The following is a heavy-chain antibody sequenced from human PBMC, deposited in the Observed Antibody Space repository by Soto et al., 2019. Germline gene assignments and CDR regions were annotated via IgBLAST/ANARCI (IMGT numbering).Heavy chain of an antibody. CDR3: AKGEIECVVDCYTPSSYNGIDV. CDR1: GFTFTSDA. J-gene: IGHJ6*02. D-gene: IGHD2-21*02. Sequence: VGSLSLSFAASGFTFTSDAVSWCRQAPGKGLEWVSAISGSGGSTYYADSVKGRFTISRDNSKNTLYMQMNSLRAEDTDVYYCAKGEIECVVDCYTPSSYNGIDVWGQGTTVTV. V-gene: IGHV3-23*01. CDR2: ISGSGGST.